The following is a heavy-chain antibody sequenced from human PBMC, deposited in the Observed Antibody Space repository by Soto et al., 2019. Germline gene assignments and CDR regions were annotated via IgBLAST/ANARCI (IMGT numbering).Heavy chain of an antibody. D-gene: IGHD1-26*01. CDR2: TYYRSRWYN. Sequence: QVQLQESGPGLVKPSQTLSLTCAISGDSVSSNSAAWNWIRLSPSRGLEWVARTYYRSRWYNDYAVSVRSRITVNPDTSKNQFSLQLTTVNPEDTAVYYCAGPTSHQWYYMDVWGKGTTVTVSS. V-gene: IGHV6-1*01. CDR1: GDSVSSNSAA. J-gene: IGHJ6*03. CDR3: AGPTSHQWYYMDV.